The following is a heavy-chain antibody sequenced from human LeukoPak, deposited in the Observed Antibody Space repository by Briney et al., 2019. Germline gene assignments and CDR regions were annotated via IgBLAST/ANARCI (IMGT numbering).Heavy chain of an antibody. CDR2: INHSGST. Sequence: SETLSLTXAVYGGSFSGYYWSWIRQPPGEGLEWIGEINHSGSTNYNPSLKSRVTISVDTSKNQFSLKLSSVTAADTAVYYCAIPRGLQRTLTNWGQGTLVTVSS. V-gene: IGHV4-34*01. D-gene: IGHD3-9*01. CDR3: AIPRGLQRTLTN. J-gene: IGHJ4*02. CDR1: GGSFSGYY.